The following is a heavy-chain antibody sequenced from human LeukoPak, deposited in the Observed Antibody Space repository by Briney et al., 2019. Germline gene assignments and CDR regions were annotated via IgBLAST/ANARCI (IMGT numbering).Heavy chain of an antibody. V-gene: IGHV3-30*02. D-gene: IGHD6-19*01. CDR2: IRYDGSNK. CDR3: EKLRWLAPFDY. J-gene: IGHJ4*02. CDR1: GLTFSSYG. Sequence: GGSLRLSCAASGLTFSSYGMHWVRQAPGKGLEWVAFIRYDGSNKYYAGSVKGRFTISRDNSKNTLYLQMNSLRAEDTAVYYCEKLRWLAPFDYWGRGTLVTVSS.